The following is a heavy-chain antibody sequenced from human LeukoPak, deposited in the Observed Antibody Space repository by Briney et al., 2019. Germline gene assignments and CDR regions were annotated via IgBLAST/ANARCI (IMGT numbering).Heavy chain of an antibody. CDR2: INPSGGST. CDR3: AREAVTIFGLVRTQTTKSPHRFDP. Sequence: GASVKVSCKASGFTFTDYYIHWVRQAPGQGLEWMGIINPSGGSTNYAQKFQGRVTMTRDMSTSTVYMELSSLRSEDTAVYYCAREAVTIFGLVRTQTTKSPHRFDPWGQGTLVTVSS. J-gene: IGHJ5*02. V-gene: IGHV1-46*01. D-gene: IGHD3-3*01. CDR1: GFTFTDYY.